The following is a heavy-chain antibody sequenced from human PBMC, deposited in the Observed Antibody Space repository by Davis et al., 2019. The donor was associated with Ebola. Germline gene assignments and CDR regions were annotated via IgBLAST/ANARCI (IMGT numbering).Heavy chain of an antibody. V-gene: IGHV4-34*01. J-gene: IGHJ6*02. D-gene: IGHD5-12*01. Sequence: SETLSLTCAVYGGSFNIYYWTWVRQAPGKGLEWIGEINHSGSTNYNMSLMSRVTLAVDAPKNQFSLRLNSVTAADTGMYYCARGRWQRFQDYFYSGMDVWAQGTSVTVSS. CDR3: ARGRWQRFQDYFYSGMDV. CDR1: GGSFNIYY. CDR2: INHSGST.